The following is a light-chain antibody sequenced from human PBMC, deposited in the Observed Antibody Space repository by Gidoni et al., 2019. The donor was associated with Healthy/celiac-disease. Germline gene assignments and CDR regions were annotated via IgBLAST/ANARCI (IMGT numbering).Light chain of an antibody. V-gene: IGKV3-11*01. CDR2: DAS. CDR3: QQRSNWPPYT. CDR1: QSVSSY. Sequence: VLTQSPATLSFSPGERATLSCRASQSVSSYLAWYQQKPGQAPRLLIYDASNRATGIPARFSGSGSGTDFTLTISSLEPEDFAVYYCQQRSNWPPYTFGQGTKLEIK. J-gene: IGKJ2*01.